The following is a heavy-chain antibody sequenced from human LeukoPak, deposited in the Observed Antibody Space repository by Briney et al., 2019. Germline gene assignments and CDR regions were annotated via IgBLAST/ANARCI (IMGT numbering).Heavy chain of an antibody. CDR3: ARLSAYYYGSYFYYYMDV. J-gene: IGHJ6*03. V-gene: IGHV3-7*01. D-gene: IGHD3-10*01. CDR2: IRQDESER. Sequence: PGGTLRLSCAASGFTFSSYGMSWVRQAPGKVPEWVANIRQDESERYFADSVKGRFTISMDNAKKSVYLHMSSLRAEDTALYYCARLSAYYYGSYFYYYMDVWGKGTTVTVSS. CDR1: GFTFSSYG.